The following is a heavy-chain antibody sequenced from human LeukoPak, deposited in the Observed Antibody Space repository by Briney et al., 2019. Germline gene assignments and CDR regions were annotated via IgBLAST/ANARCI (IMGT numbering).Heavy chain of an antibody. D-gene: IGHD3-22*01. CDR2: ISYDGSNI. Sequence: GGSLRLSCAAFGFTFNSYAMLWVRQAPGKGLDWVAVISYDGSNIYYADSVRGRFTISRDNSKNTLYLQMNSLRAEDTAVYYCARDPARTYYYDSSGYYFDYWGQGALVTVSS. CDR1: GFTFNSYA. V-gene: IGHV3-30*04. J-gene: IGHJ4*02. CDR3: ARDPARTYYYDSSGYYFDY.